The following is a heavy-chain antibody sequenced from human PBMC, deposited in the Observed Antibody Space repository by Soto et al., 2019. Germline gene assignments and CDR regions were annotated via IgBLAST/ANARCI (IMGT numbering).Heavy chain of an antibody. V-gene: IGHV3-23*01. J-gene: IGHJ2*01. CDR2: ISDSGGST. Sequence: EVQLLESGGGLVQPGGSLRLSCAASGFTFSSYAMSWVRQAPGKGLEWVSTISDSGGSTYYADSVKGRFTISRDNSKNTSLQQMNSLRAEDTAVDYCGKDWVILWFGEPHTSWGYFDLWGRGTRVTVSS. CDR1: GFTFSSYA. D-gene: IGHD3-10*01. CDR3: GKDWVILWFGEPHTSWGYFDL.